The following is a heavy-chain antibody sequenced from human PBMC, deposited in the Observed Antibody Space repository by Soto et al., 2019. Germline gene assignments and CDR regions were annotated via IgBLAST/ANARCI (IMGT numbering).Heavy chain of an antibody. CDR2: IWYDGSNK. J-gene: IGHJ6*02. CDR3: ARDLNYYGSGYMGYYYGMDV. Sequence: QVPLVESGGGVVQPGRSLRLSCAASGFTFSSYVMHWVRQAPGKGLEWVAVIWYDGSNKYYADSVKGRFTISRDNSKNKLYLQMNSLRAEDKAVYYCARDLNYYGSGYMGYYYGMDVWGQGTTVTVSS. V-gene: IGHV3-33*01. CDR1: GFTFSSYV. D-gene: IGHD3-10*01.